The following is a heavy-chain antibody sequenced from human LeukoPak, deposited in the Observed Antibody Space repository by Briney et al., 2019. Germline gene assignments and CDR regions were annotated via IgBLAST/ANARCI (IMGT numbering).Heavy chain of an antibody. V-gene: IGHV1-69*13. CDR1: GGTFSNYA. CDR3: ARDSSEIRSLIVH. CDR2: VTPLFGTA. Sequence: ASVKVSCKASGGTFSNYAINWVRQAPGQGLEWMGGVTPLFGTAKYAQKFQGRVTIIADESTSTAYMELSSLRSEDTAVYYCARDSSEIRSLIVHWGQGTLVTVSS. D-gene: IGHD1-14*01. J-gene: IGHJ1*01.